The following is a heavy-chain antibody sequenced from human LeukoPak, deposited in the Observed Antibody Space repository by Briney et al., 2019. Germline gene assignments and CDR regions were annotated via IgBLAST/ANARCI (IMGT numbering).Heavy chain of an antibody. CDR2: ISGSGDAT. CDR1: GFSFSSYA. Sequence: PGGSLRLSCAASGFSFSSYAMNWVRHAPGKGLELVSFISGSGDATHYADSVKGRFTISRDNSKNTLYLQMNSLRAEDTAVYYCAKSRGESRRASNYWGQGTLVTVSS. J-gene: IGHJ4*02. D-gene: IGHD1-26*01. V-gene: IGHV3-23*01. CDR3: AKSRGESRRASNY.